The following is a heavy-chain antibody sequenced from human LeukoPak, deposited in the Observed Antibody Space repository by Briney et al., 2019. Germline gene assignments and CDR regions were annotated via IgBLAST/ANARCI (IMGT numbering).Heavy chain of an antibody. D-gene: IGHD1-14*01. J-gene: IGHJ4*02. CDR2: IYYSGST. V-gene: IGHV4-39*01. CDR1: GGSISSSSYY. CDR3: ARLRMITGADY. Sequence: PSETLSLTCTVSGGSISSSSYYWGWIRQPPGKGLEWIGSIYYSGSTYYNPSLKSRVTISVDTSKNQFSLKLSSVTAADTAVYYCARLRMITGADYWGQGTLVTVSS.